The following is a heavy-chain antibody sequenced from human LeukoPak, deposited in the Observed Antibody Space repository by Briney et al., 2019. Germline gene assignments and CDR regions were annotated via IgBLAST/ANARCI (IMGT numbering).Heavy chain of an antibody. D-gene: IGHD2-15*01. CDR2: IIPIFGAA. J-gene: IGHJ4*02. V-gene: IGHV1-69*05. CDR1: GGTFSSYA. Sequence: SVKVSCKASGGTFSSYAISWVRQAPGQGLEWMGRIIPIFGAANYAQKFQGRVTITTDESTSTAYMELSSLRSEDTAVYYCARVFSYCSGGSCYPKEDYFDYWGQGTLVTVSS. CDR3: ARVFSYCSGGSCYPKEDYFDY.